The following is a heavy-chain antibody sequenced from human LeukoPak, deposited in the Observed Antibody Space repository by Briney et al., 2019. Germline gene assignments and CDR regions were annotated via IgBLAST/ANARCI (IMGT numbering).Heavy chain of an antibody. CDR3: ARVRFLEWPAPMDV. CDR1: GGSISSSSYY. Sequence: SETLSFTCTVSGGSISSSSYYWGWIRQPPGKGLEWIGSIYYSGSTYYNPSLKSRVTISVDTSKNQFSLKLSSVTAADTAVYYCARVRFLEWPAPMDVWGKGITVTVSS. J-gene: IGHJ6*03. CDR2: IYYSGST. D-gene: IGHD3-3*01. V-gene: IGHV4-39*07.